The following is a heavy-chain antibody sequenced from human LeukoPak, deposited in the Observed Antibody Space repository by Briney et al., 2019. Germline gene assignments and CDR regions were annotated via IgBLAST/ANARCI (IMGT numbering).Heavy chain of an antibody. V-gene: IGHV3-43*01. D-gene: IGHD3-22*01. CDR3: AKDIGDSIGYNYFDS. Sequence: GGSLRLSCAASGFTFDDYTMHWVRRAPGKGLEWVSVISWHGSTTKYADSVRGRFTLSRDNRKNSLSLQMNSLRPEDTALYYCAKDIGDSIGYNYFDSWGQGTLVTVSS. J-gene: IGHJ4*02. CDR1: GFTFDDYT. CDR2: ISWHGSTT.